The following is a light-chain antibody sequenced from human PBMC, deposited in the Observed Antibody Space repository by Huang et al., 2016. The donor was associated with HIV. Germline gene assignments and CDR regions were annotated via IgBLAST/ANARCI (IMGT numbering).Light chain of an antibody. CDR2: TTS. CDR1: QTISTY. J-gene: IGKJ2*01. Sequence: DIQLTQSPSSLSASVGDRVTITCRASQTISTYLNWYQQKPGKAPNLLIYTTSTLQSWVPSRFSGSGSGTDFTLTISRLQPEDFATYYCQQSYSTPYTFGQGTKLEIK. CDR3: QQSYSTPYT. V-gene: IGKV1-39*01.